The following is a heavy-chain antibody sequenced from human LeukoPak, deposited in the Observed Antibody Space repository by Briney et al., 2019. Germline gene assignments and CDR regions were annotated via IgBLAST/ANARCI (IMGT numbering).Heavy chain of an antibody. J-gene: IGHJ4*02. V-gene: IGHV1-69*05. CDR1: GGTFSSYA. CDR3: ASSSLPDYGDFTIFDY. Sequence: SVKVSCKASGGTFSSYAISWVRRAPGQGLEWMGRIIPIFGTANYAQKFQGRVTITTDESTSTAYMELSSLRSEDTAVYYCASSSLPDYGDFTIFDYWGQGTLVTVSS. CDR2: IIPIFGTA. D-gene: IGHD4-17*01.